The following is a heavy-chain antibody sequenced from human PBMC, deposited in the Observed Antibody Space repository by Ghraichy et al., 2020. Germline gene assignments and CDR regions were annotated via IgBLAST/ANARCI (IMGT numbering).Heavy chain of an antibody. D-gene: IGHD6-19*01. J-gene: IGHJ4*02. CDR1: GFTFSSYW. CDR3: ARVGRRGDSSGWNYFDY. CDR2: IKQDGSEK. V-gene: IGHV3-7*01. Sequence: GESLNISCAASGFTFSSYWMSWVRQAPGKGLEWVANIKQDGSEKYYVDSVKGRFAISRDNPKNSLYLQMNSLRAEDTAVYYCARVGRRGDSSGWNYFDYWGQGTLVTASS.